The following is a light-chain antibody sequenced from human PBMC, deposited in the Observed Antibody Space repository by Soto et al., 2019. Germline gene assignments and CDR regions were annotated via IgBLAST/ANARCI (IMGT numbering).Light chain of an antibody. J-gene: IGKJ1*01. V-gene: IGKV3-15*01. CDR2: GAS. CDR1: QSVSSN. CDR3: QQYNNWWT. Sequence: EIVMTQSPATLSVSPGERATLSCRASQSVSSNLAWYQQKPGQAPRLLTYGASTRATGIPARFSGSGSGTEFTLTINSLQSEDFAVYYCQQYNNWWTFGQGTKVDIK.